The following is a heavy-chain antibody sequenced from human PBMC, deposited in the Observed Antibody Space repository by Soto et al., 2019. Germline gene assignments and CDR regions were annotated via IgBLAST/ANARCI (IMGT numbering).Heavy chain of an antibody. CDR3: ARERTSKGGMDI. Sequence: PGGSLRLSCAAPGFTFSSDWMNWVRQSPGKGLEWVSRIISGGTRATYADFVKGRFTITRDNAKNTLYLQMHSLTADDTAVYYCARERTSKGGMDIWGQGTTVTVSS. CDR1: GFTFSSDW. V-gene: IGHV3-74*01. CDR2: IISGGTRA. J-gene: IGHJ6*02.